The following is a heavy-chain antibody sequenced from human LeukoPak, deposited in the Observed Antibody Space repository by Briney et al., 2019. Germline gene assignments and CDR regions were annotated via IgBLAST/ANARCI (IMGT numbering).Heavy chain of an antibody. CDR1: GFTVITND. CDR2: LYSDGNT. D-gene: IGHD1-14*01. J-gene: IGHJ4*02. CDR3: ARGVEPLAANTLAY. V-gene: IGHV3-53*01. Sequence: PGVSLRLSCAPSGFTVITNDMTWVRQAPGKGLEWVSVLYSDGNTKYADSVQGRFTISRDNSKNTLYLEMNSLSPDDTAVYYCARGVEPLAANTLAYWGQGTLVTVSS.